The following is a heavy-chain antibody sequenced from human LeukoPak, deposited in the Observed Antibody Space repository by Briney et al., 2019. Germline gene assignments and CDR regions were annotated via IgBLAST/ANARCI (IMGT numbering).Heavy chain of an antibody. CDR1: GFTFSSYA. V-gene: IGHV3-30-3*01. D-gene: IGHD6-19*01. CDR2: ISYDGSNK. Sequence: GGSLRLSCAASGFTFSSYAMHWVRQAPGKGLEWVAVISYDGSNKYCADSVKGRFTISRDNSKNTLYLQMNSLRAEDTAVYYCARDLLYSSGWYNGVLGYWGQGTLVTVSS. J-gene: IGHJ4*02. CDR3: ARDLLYSSGWYNGVLGY.